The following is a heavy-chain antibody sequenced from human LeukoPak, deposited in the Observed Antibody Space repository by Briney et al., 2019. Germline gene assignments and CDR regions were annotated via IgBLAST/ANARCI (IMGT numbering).Heavy chain of an antibody. Sequence: GGSLRLSCAASGFTFSSYGMHWVRQAPGKGREWVAVISYDGSNKYYADSVKGRFTISRDNSKNTLYLQMNSLRAEDTAVYYCAKDFGYFDWLLFFDYWGQGTLVTVSS. J-gene: IGHJ4*02. CDR2: ISYDGSNK. V-gene: IGHV3-30*18. CDR1: GFTFSSYG. D-gene: IGHD3-9*01. CDR3: AKDFGYFDWLLFFDY.